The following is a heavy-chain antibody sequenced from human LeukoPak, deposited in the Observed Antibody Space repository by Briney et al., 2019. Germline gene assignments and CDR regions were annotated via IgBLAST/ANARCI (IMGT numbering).Heavy chain of an antibody. CDR1: GGTFSSYA. J-gene: IGHJ4*02. V-gene: IGHV1-69*06. Sequence: GASVKVSCKASGGTFSSYAISWVRQAPGQGLEWMGGIIPIFGTANYAQKFQGRVTITADKSTSTAYMELSSLRSEDTAVYYCARDITMVRGVIYWGQGTLVTVSS. D-gene: IGHD3-10*01. CDR2: IIPIFGTA. CDR3: ARDITMVRGVIY.